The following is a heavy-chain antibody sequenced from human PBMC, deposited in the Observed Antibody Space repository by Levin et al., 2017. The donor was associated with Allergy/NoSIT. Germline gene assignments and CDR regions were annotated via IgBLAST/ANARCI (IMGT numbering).Heavy chain of an antibody. Sequence: SCAASGFTVSSNYMSWVRQAPGKGLEWVSVIYSGGSTYYADSVTGRFTISRDNSKNTLYLQMNSLRAEDTAVYYCAREGLWFGDSPGYLDYWGQGTLVTVSS. V-gene: IGHV3-66*02. J-gene: IGHJ4*02. CDR2: IYSGGST. CDR1: GFTVSSNY. CDR3: AREGLWFGDSPGYLDY. D-gene: IGHD3-10*01.